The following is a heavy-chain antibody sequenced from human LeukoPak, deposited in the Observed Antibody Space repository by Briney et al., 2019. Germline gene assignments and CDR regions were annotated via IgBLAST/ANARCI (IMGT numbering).Heavy chain of an antibody. D-gene: IGHD3-22*01. V-gene: IGHV4-4*07. CDR3: AGYDSSGLEAFDI. Sequence: SETLSLTCTVAGGSLSNYYWSWLRQPAGKGLEWIGRIYTSGSTKYNPSLKSRVTMSVDTSKNQFSLKLSSVTAADTSVYYCAGYDSSGLEAFDIWGQGTMVTVSS. J-gene: IGHJ3*02. CDR2: IYTSGST. CDR1: GGSLSNYY.